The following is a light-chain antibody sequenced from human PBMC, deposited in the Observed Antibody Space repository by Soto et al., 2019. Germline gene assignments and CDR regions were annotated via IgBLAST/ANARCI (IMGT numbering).Light chain of an antibody. V-gene: IGKV3-20*01. Sequence: EIVLTHSPGTLSLSPGERATLSCRAIQSVSSSYLAWYQQKPGQAPRLLIYGASSRATGIPDRFSGSGSGTDFTLTISRLVPEDFAVYYCQQYGSSPLFTFGPGTKVDIK. CDR1: QSVSSSY. J-gene: IGKJ3*01. CDR2: GAS. CDR3: QQYGSSPLFT.